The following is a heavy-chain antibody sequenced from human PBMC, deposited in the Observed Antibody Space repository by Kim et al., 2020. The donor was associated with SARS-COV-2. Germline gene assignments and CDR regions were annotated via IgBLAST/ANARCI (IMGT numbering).Heavy chain of an antibody. CDR1: GGSISSGGYY. D-gene: IGHD4-17*01. J-gene: IGHJ6*02. V-gene: IGHV4-31*03. CDR2: IYYSGST. Sequence: SETLSLTCTVSGGSISSGGYYWSWIRQHPGKGLEWIGYIYYSGSTYYNPSLKSRVTISVDTSKNQFSLKLSSVTAADTAVYYCAREDYGGNSRYYGMDVLGQGDTFTVS. CDR3: AREDYGGNSRYYGMDV.